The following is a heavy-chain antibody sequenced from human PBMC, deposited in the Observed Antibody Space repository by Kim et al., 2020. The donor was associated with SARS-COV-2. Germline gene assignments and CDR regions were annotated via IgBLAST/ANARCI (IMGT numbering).Heavy chain of an antibody. CDR3: AKVPHQYYFDY. Sequence: YYADSLKCRFTIARDNSKNALYLQMNSLRTEDTALYYCAKVPHQYYFDYWGQRTLVTVSS. J-gene: IGHJ4*02. V-gene: IGHV3-43*01.